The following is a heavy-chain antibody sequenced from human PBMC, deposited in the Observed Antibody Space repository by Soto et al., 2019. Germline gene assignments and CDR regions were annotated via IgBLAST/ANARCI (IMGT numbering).Heavy chain of an antibody. CDR2: IIPIFGTA. CDR1: GGTFSSYA. Sequence: GASVKVSCKASGGTFSSYAISWVRQAPGQGLEWMGGIIPIFGTANYAQRFQGRVTITADKSTSTAYMELSSLRSEDTAVYYCARDREGATAPSFDYWGQGTLVTVS. CDR3: ARDREGATAPSFDY. V-gene: IGHV1-69*06. J-gene: IGHJ4*02. D-gene: IGHD1-26*01.